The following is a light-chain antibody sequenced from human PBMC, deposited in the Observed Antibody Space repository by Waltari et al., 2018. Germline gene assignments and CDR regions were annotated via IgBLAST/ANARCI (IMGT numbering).Light chain of an antibody. V-gene: IGKV3-20*01. CDR1: QSVSSSY. CDR2: GAS. J-gene: IGKJ4*01. Sequence: CRASQSVSSSYLAWYQQKPGQAPRLLIYGASSRATGIPDRFSGSGSGTDFTLTISRLEPEDFAVYYCQQYGSSPQGFGGGTKVEIK. CDR3: QQYGSSPQG.